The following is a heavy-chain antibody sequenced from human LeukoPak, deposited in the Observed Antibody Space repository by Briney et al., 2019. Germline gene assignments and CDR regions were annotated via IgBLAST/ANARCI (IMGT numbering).Heavy chain of an antibody. CDR2: IYPDDSDT. CDR3: ARIWLRAFDI. CDR1: GSSFTNYW. D-gene: IGHD3-16*01. Sequence: GESLKISCKGSGSSFTNYWIAWVRQMPGKGLEWMGIIYPDDSDTRYSPSFQGQVTISADKSISTAYLQWRSLKASDTAMYYCARIWLRAFDIWGQGTMVTVSS. J-gene: IGHJ3*02. V-gene: IGHV5-51*01.